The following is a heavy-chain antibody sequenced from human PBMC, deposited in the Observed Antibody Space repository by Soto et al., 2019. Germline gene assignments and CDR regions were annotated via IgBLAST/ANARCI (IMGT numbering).Heavy chain of an antibody. CDR3: AKDGDSSGHDY. Sequence: QVQLMESGGGVVQPGRSLRLSCAASGFTFSSYGMHWVRQAPGKGLEWVAVISYDGSNKYYADSVKGRFTISRDNSKNTLYLQMNSLRAEDTAVYYCAKDGDSSGHDYWGQGTLVTVSS. CDR1: GFTFSSYG. D-gene: IGHD6-19*01. J-gene: IGHJ4*02. V-gene: IGHV3-30*18. CDR2: ISYDGSNK.